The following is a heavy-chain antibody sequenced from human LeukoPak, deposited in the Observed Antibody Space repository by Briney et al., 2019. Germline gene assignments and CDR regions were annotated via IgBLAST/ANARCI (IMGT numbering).Heavy chain of an antibody. CDR2: ISGYNGNI. CDR3: ARCDYVWGNYRSRPILYFDK. V-gene: IGHV1-18*04. J-gene: IGHJ4*02. CDR1: GYTFTGYY. Sequence: ASVKVSCKASGYTFTGYYMHWVRQAPGQGLEWMGWISGYNGNIKYAQKFQGRLTLTTDPSTTTAYMELRSLKSDDTAVYYCARCDYVWGNYRSRPILYFDKWGQGTLVTVSS. D-gene: IGHD3-16*02.